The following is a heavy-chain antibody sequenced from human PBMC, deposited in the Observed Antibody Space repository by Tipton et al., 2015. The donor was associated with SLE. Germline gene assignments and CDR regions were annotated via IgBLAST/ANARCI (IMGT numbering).Heavy chain of an antibody. V-gene: IGHV4-39*01. CDR1: GGSINDVPYY. CDR3: ARLSGNYYYFMDV. J-gene: IGHJ6*03. Sequence: TLSLTCAVSGGSINDVPYYWGWIRQPPGKGLEYIGSVYYTGSTDYNPSLKSRVSISIDTSKSQFSLKVTSVAAADTAIYYCARLSGNYYYFMDVWGKGTTVTVSS. CDR2: VYYTGST.